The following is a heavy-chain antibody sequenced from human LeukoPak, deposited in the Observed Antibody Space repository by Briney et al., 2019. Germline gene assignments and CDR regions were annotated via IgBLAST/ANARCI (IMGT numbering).Heavy chain of an antibody. CDR2: IYTSGST. J-gene: IGHJ6*03. V-gene: IGHV4-4*07. D-gene: IGHD4-11*01. CDR1: GGSISSYY. Sequence: SETLSLTCTVSGGSISSYYWSWIRQPAGKGLEWIGRIYTSGSTNYNPSLKSRVTMSVDTSKNQFSLKLSSVTAADTAVYYCAARTDTVTTPPYYYYYYMDVWGKGTTVTVSS. CDR3: AARTDTVTTPPYYYYYYMDV.